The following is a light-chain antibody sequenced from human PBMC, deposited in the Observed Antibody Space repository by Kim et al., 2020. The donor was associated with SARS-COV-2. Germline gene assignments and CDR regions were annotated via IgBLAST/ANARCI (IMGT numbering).Light chain of an antibody. CDR3: QAWDSSTVWV. J-gene: IGLJ3*02. Sequence: SYELTQSPSVSVSPGQTASITCSGDKLGDKYACWYQQKPGQSPVVVIYQDSKRPSGIPERFSGSNSGNTATLTISGTQAMDEADYYCQAWDSSTVWVFGGGTQLTVL. V-gene: IGLV3-1*01. CDR2: QDS. CDR1: KLGDKY.